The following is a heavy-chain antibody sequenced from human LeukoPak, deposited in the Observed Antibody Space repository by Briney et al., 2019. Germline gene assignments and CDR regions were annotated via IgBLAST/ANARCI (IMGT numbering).Heavy chain of an antibody. CDR2: IYTSGST. Sequence: SETLSLTCTVSGGSISSGSYYWSWIRQPAGKGLEWIGRIYTSGSTNYNPSPKSRVTISVDTSKNQFSLKLSSVTAADTAVYYCARVFVVVPAAMDDYYYYYMDVWGKGTTVTISS. D-gene: IGHD2-2*01. CDR1: GGSISSGSYY. CDR3: ARVFVVVPAAMDDYYYYYMDV. V-gene: IGHV4-61*02. J-gene: IGHJ6*03.